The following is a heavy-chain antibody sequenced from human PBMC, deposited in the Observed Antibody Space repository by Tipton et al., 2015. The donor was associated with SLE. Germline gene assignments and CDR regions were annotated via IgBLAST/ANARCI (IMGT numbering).Heavy chain of an antibody. Sequence: LRLSCAVYGGSFSGYYWSWIRQPPGKGLEWIGEINHSGSTNYNPSLKSRVTISVDTSKNQFSLKLSSVTAADTAVYYCARGLAAAGTRFDYWGQGTLVTVSS. V-gene: IGHV4-34*01. CDR1: GGSFSGYY. J-gene: IGHJ4*02. CDR3: ARGLAAAGTRFDY. D-gene: IGHD6-13*01. CDR2: INHSGST.